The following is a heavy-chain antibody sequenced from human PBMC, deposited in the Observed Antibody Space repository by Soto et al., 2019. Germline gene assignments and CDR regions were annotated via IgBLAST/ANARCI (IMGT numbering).Heavy chain of an antibody. CDR3: AAPILGITGTL. D-gene: IGHD1-7*01. CDR2: ISGSGGST. Sequence: EVQLLESGGGLVQPGGSLRLSCAASGFTFSSYAMSWVRQAPGKGLEWVSAISGSGGSTYYADSVKGRFTISRDNSKNTLYLQMNGLRAEDTAVYYCAAPILGITGTLGGQGTLVTVSS. V-gene: IGHV3-23*01. J-gene: IGHJ4*02. CDR1: GFTFSSYA.